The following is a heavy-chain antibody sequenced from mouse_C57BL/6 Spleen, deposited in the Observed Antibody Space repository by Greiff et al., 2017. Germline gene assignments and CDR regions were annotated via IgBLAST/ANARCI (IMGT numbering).Heavy chain of an antibody. CDR2: ISGGGGNS. V-gene: IGHV5-9*01. Sequence: EVKLVESGGGLVKPGGSLKLSCAASGFTFSSYTMSWVRQTPEKRLEWVATISGGGGNSYYPDSVKGRFTISRDNAKNTLYQQMSSLRSEDTALYYCARRGLPGTGYIDVWGTGTTVTVSS. CDR3: ARRGLPGTGYIDV. J-gene: IGHJ1*03. CDR1: GFTFSSYT. D-gene: IGHD4-1*01.